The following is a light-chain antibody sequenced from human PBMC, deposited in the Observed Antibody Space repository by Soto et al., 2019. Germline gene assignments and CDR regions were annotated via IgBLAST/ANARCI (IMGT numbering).Light chain of an antibody. Sequence: QSVLTQPASVSGSPGQSITISCTGTSSDVGGYNNVSWYQQHPVKAPKLMIYEVSNRPSGVSNRFSGSKSGNTASLTISGLQAEDEADYYCSSYTSSSTRVFGGGTKLTVL. CDR1: SSDVGGYNN. J-gene: IGLJ3*02. CDR2: EVS. V-gene: IGLV2-14*01. CDR3: SSYTSSSTRV.